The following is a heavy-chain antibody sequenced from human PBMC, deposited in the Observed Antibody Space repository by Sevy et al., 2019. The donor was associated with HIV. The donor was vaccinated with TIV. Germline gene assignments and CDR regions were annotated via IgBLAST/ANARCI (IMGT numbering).Heavy chain of an antibody. CDR3: AREGCSKPHDY. J-gene: IGHJ4*02. D-gene: IGHD3-10*02. V-gene: IGHV3-23*01. CDR2: FSFGSGKI. CDR1: GFTFSSYA. Sequence: GGSRRLSCAASGFTFSSYAMSWVRQAPGKGLEWVSTFSFGSGKINYADSVKGRFTISRDNSKNTLYLQMHSLRAEDTAVYYCAREGCSKPHDYWGQGTLVTVSS.